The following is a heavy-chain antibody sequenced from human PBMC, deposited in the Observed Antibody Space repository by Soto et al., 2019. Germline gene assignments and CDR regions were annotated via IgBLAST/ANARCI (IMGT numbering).Heavy chain of an antibody. CDR1: GGSFSGYY. CDR3: ARGLSRTWLVRGVLFDY. D-gene: IGHD6-19*01. J-gene: IGHJ4*02. Sequence: QVQLQQWGAGLLKPSETLSLTCAVYGGSFSGYYWSWIRQPPGKGPEWIGEINHSGSTNYNPSLKSRVTISVDTSKNQFSLKLSSVTAADTAVYYCARGLSRTWLVRGVLFDYWGQGTLVTVSS. CDR2: INHSGST. V-gene: IGHV4-34*01.